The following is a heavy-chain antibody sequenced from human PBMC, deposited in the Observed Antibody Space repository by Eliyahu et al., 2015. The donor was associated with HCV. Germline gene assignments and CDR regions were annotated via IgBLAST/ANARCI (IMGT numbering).Heavy chain of an antibody. J-gene: IGHJ6*02. CDR1: XFTFRNDW. CDR2: INEDGSEK. Sequence: EVELVESGGGLVXPGGSLXLXCXASXFTFRNDWMPWVRQAPGKGLEWVANINEDGSEKNYVGSVRGRFTISRDNVKNSVFLQMNSLSVDDTAVYYCAREGRTAGLDGWGQGTTVTVSS. D-gene: IGHD1-14*01. V-gene: IGHV3-7*01. CDR3: AREGRTAGLDG.